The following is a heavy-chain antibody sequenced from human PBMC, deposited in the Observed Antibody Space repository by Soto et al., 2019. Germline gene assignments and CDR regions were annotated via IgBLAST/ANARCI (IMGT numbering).Heavy chain of an antibody. V-gene: IGHV3-15*07. CDR1: GFSFSNAW. J-gene: IGHJ4*02. CDR3: ATDLGSGSGAIDY. Sequence: EVQLVESGGGLVKPGESPRLSCAASGFSFSNAWMNWVRQAPGKGMEWVGRIKSKADGGATDYAAPVKGRFNISRDDSQNMLYLKMNSLKSEDTAVYYCATDLGSGSGAIDYWGLGTLVTVSS. D-gene: IGHD3-10*01. CDR2: IKSKADGGAT.